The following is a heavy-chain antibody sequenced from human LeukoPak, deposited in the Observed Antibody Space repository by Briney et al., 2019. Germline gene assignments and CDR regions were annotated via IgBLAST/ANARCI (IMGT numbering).Heavy chain of an antibody. CDR3: AKIVKDYFDY. CDR2: IYYTGRT. Sequence: PSETLSLTCTVSGGSFRSAGNFWSWIRLTPGKGLEWLGHIYYTGRTYYNPSLKSRVTISVDTSKNQFSLKLSSVTAADTAVYYCAKIVKDYFDYWGQGTLVTVSS. J-gene: IGHJ4*02. V-gene: IGHV4-39*01. CDR1: GGSFRSAGNF. D-gene: IGHD2-21*01.